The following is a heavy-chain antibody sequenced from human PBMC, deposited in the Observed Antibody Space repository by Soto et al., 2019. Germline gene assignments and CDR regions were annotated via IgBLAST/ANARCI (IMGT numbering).Heavy chain of an antibody. CDR1: GGSISSYY. Sequence: SETLSLTCTVSGGSISSYYWSWIRQPPGKGLEWIGEINHSGSTNYNPSLKSRVTISVDTSKNQFSLKLSSVTAADTAVYYCARGRGSTYYDFWSGYNWFDPWGQGTLVTVSS. V-gene: IGHV4-34*01. D-gene: IGHD3-3*01. CDR3: ARGRGSTYYDFWSGYNWFDP. J-gene: IGHJ5*02. CDR2: INHSGST.